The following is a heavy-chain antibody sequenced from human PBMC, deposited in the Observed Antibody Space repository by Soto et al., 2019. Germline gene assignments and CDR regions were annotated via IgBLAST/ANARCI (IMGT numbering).Heavy chain of an antibody. CDR1: GGSFSGYY. J-gene: IGHJ5*02. CDR2: INHSGST. V-gene: IGHV4-34*01. CDR3: AIAATITIFGVAYHSWFDP. D-gene: IGHD3-3*01. Sequence: SETLSLTCAVYGGSFSGYYWSWIRQPPGKGLEWIGEINHSGSTNYNPSLKSRVTISVDTSKNQFSLKLSSVTAADTAVYYCAIAATITIFGVAYHSWFDPWGQGTLVTVSS.